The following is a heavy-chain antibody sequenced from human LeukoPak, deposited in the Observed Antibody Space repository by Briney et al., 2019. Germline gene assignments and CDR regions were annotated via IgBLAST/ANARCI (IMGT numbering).Heavy chain of an antibody. D-gene: IGHD4-17*01. V-gene: IGHV3-30-3*01. CDR1: GFTFSSYA. CDR3: ARDSLLYGDYGEGGFDY. Sequence: GGSLRLSCAASGFTFSSYAMHWVRQAPGKGLEWVAVISYDGSNKYYADSVKGRFTISRDNSKNTLYLQMNSLRAEDTAVYYCARDSLLYGDYGEGGFDYWGQGTLVPSPQ. J-gene: IGHJ4*02. CDR2: ISYDGSNK.